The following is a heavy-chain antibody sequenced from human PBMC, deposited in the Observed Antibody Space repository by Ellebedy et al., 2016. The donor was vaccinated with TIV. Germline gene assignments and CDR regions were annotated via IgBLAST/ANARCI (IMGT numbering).Heavy chain of an antibody. V-gene: IGHV3-30*02. CDR2: TRFDGRNK. J-gene: IGHJ6*02. CDR3: TRGLDV. Sequence: GESLKISCVASGFIFSNYDMHWVRQAPGKGLEWVAYTRFDGRNKYYADPVRGRFSMSRDNDKNRLYLRMNSLRVEDSAIYYCTRGLDVWGQGTTVIVSS. CDR1: GFIFSNYD.